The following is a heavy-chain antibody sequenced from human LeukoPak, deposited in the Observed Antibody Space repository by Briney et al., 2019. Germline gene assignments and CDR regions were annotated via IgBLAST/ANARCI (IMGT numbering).Heavy chain of an antibody. CDR1: GLTVSSNY. Sequence: GGSLRLSCAASGLTVSSNYMSWVRQAPGKGLEWISVIYSGGSTYYADSVKGRFTISGDNSKNTLYLQMNSLRAEDTAVYYCARALYNYGHYFDYWGQGSLVTVSS. CDR3: ARALYNYGHYFDY. CDR2: IYSGGST. D-gene: IGHD5-18*01. J-gene: IGHJ4*02. V-gene: IGHV3-53*01.